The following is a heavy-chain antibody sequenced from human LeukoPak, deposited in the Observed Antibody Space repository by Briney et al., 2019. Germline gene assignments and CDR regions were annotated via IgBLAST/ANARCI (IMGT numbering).Heavy chain of an antibody. J-gene: IGHJ3*02. CDR3: VRDRAGGAFDI. Sequence: PGGSLRLSCAASGFNFNTYDMNWVRHAPGKGLEWLSFIHKTSSPIYYADSVKGRLTISRDNAKNSLYLQLNSLRDEDTAVYYCVRDRAGGAFDIWGQGTMVTVSS. CDR2: IHKTSSPI. D-gene: IGHD3-16*01. V-gene: IGHV3-48*02. CDR1: GFNFNTYD.